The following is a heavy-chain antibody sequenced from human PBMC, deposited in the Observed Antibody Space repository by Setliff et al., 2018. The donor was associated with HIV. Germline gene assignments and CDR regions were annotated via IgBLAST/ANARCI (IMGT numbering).Heavy chain of an antibody. Sequence: SGPTLVNPTQTLTLTCTFSGFSLSSSGVGVGWIRQPPGKALEWLALIYWDDDKRHNPSLRSRLTITKDTSKNQVVLRMTNMDPVDTAVYYCVRDITTCWDVWGQGTTVTVSS. V-gene: IGHV2-5*02. CDR2: IYWDDDK. J-gene: IGHJ6*02. CDR1: GFSLSSSGVG. CDR3: VRDITTCWDV. D-gene: IGHD4-4*01.